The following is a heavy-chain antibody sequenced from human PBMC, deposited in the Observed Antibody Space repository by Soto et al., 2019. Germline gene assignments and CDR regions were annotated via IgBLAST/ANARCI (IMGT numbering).Heavy chain of an antibody. D-gene: IGHD1-26*01. J-gene: IGHJ4*02. V-gene: IGHV4-30-2*01. CDR1: GGSISSGGYS. Sequence: PSETLSLTCAVSGGSISSGGYSWSWIRQPPGKGLEWIGYMYHSGSTYYNPSLKSRVTISIDRSKNQFSLKLSSVTAADTAVYYCARLPNIGTHPPFDYWGQGTLVTVSS. CDR3: ARLPNIGTHPPFDY. CDR2: MYHSGST.